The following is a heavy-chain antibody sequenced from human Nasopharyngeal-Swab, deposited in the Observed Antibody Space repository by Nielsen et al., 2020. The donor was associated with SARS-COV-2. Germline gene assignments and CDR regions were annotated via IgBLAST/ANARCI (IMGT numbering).Heavy chain of an antibody. D-gene: IGHD3-10*01. CDR2: INHSGST. Sequence: WSRQPPGKGLEWIGEINHSGSTNYNPSLKSRVTISVDTSKNQFSLKLSSVTAADTAVYYCARGRGGWLGVNWFDPWGQGTLVTVSS. J-gene: IGHJ5*02. CDR3: ARGRGGWLGVNWFDP. V-gene: IGHV4-34*01.